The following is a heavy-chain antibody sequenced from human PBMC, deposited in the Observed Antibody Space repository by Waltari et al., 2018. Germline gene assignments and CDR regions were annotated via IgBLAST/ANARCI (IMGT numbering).Heavy chain of an antibody. CDR1: GGYIPSNPHY. V-gene: IGHV4-39*01. CDR3: AAYIGASVGTAAFDV. Sequence: QLQLQESGPGLVKPSETLALTCSVSGGYIPSNPHYGGWVRQPPGQGLEWIGTLYYSGTTYISPSLKSRVTLSRDTSRNQLSLKLGSVTATDTAVYYCAAYIGASVGTAAFDVWGQGTMVNVSS. J-gene: IGHJ3*01. CDR2: LYYSGTT. D-gene: IGHD5-12*01.